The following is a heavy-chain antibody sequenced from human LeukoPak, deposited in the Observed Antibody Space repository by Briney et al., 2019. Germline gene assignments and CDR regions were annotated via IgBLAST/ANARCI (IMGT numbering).Heavy chain of an antibody. V-gene: IGHV4-61*01. D-gene: IGHD6-13*01. CDR3: ARVTGYIIEVYFDY. Sequence: SETLSLTCTVSGYSISSGYYWSWIRQPPGKGLEWIGYIYYSGSTNYNPSLKSRVTISVDTSKKQFSLKLSSVTAADTAVYYCARVTGYIIEVYFDYWGQGTLVTVSS. J-gene: IGHJ4*02. CDR1: GYSISSGYY. CDR2: IYYSGST.